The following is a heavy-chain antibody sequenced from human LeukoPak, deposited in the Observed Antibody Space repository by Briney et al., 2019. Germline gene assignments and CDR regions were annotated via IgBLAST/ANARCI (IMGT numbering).Heavy chain of an antibody. CDR1: GFTFGDYA. J-gene: IGHJ5*02. Sequence: GGSLRLSCTASGFTFGDYAMSWVRQAPGKGLEWVSYISSSGSTIYYADSVKGRFTISRDNAKNSLYLQMNSLRAEDTAVYYCARDTGPAGDNWFDPWGQGTLVTVSS. D-gene: IGHD2-2*01. V-gene: IGHV3-48*03. CDR3: ARDTGPAGDNWFDP. CDR2: ISSSGSTI.